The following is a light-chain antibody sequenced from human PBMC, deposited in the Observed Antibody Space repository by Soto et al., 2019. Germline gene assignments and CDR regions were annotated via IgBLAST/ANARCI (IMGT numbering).Light chain of an antibody. J-gene: IGKJ1*01. CDR1: QSVSSSY. V-gene: IGKV3-20*01. CDR2: GAS. CDR3: QQYGSSQT. Sequence: EIVLTQSPGTLSLSPGERATLSCRASQSVSSSYLAWYQQKPGQAPMLLIYGASSRATGIPDRFSGSGSGTDFTLTISRLEPEDFAVYYCQQYGSSQTFVQGTKVEIK.